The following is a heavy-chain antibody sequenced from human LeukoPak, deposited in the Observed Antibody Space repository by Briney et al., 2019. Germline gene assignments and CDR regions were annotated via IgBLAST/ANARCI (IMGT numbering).Heavy chain of an antibody. V-gene: IGHV4-34*01. D-gene: IGHD3-16*01. CDR3: ARGEGGFYYYYGMDV. CDR1: GGSFSGYY. CDR2: INHSGST. Sequence: SETLSLTCAVYGGSFSGYYWSWIRQPPGKGLEWIGEINHSGSTNYNPSLKSRVTISVGTSKNQFSLKLSSVTAADTAVYYCARGEGGFYYYYGMDVWGQGTTVTVSS. J-gene: IGHJ6*02.